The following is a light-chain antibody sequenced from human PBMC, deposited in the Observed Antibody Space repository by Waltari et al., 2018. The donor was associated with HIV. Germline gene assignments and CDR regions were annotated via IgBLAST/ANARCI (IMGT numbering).Light chain of an antibody. CDR3: QAGDSSSWV. CDR1: KLGDKY. V-gene: IGLV3-1*01. Sequence: SYELTQPPSVSVSPGQTASITCSADKLGDKYACWYQQQPGQSPVLVIYQDSKLPSGVPERFSGSNAWNTATLTISGTQAVDEADCDGQAGDSSSWVFGGGTKLTVL. CDR2: QDS. J-gene: IGLJ3*02.